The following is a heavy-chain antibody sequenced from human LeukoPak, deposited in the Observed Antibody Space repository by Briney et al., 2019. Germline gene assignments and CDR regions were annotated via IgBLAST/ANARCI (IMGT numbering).Heavy chain of an antibody. D-gene: IGHD1-1*01. CDR3: ARDKGTY. J-gene: IGHJ4*02. V-gene: IGHV3-11*01. CDR1: GFTFSDHH. Sequence: PGGSLRLSCAASGFTFSDHHMSWIRQAPGKGLEWVSDISSSGAIYYADSVKGRFTISRDNAENSLYLQIHSLRAEDTAVYYCARDKGTYWGQGTLVTVSS. CDR2: ISSSGAI.